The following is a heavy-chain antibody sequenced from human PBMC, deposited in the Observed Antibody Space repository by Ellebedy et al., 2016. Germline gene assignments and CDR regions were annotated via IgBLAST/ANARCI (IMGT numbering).Heavy chain of an antibody. CDR1: GGTFSSYA. J-gene: IGHJ6*02. V-gene: IGHV1-69*13. CDR3: ARDVEGYCYYGMDV. Sequence: ASVKVSCKASGGTFSSYAISWVRQAPGQGLEWMGGIIPIFGTANYAQKFQGRVTITADESTSTAYMELSSLRSEDTAVYYCARDVEGYCYYGMDVWGQGTTVTVSS. CDR2: IIPIFGTA.